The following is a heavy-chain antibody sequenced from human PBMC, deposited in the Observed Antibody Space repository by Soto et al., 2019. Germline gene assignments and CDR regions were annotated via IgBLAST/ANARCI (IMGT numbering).Heavy chain of an antibody. Sequence: QSGAQVTKPGASVKVSCKPSQNTFRGYDLQWVRQAPGQGLEWVGWMNPDRGETEYSPKLQGRVAMTTDASGTLVFMELSGLTSDDTAVYYCATDRGSWRFDGLDVWGQGTTVIVSS. CDR1: QNTFRGYD. V-gene: IGHV1-2*02. J-gene: IGHJ6*02. CDR3: ATDRGSWRFDGLDV. D-gene: IGHD3-10*01. CDR2: MNPDRGET.